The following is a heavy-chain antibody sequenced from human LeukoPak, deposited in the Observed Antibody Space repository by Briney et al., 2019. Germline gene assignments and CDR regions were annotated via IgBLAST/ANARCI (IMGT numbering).Heavy chain of an antibody. D-gene: IGHD2-2*02. V-gene: IGHV1-69*02. CDR2: TIPILGIA. CDR1: GGTFSSYT. J-gene: IGHJ4*02. Sequence: ASVKVSCKASGGTFSSYTISWVRQAPGQGLEWMGQTIPILGIANYAQKFQGRVTITADKSTSTAYMELSSLRSEDTAVYYCARPGRYCSSTSCYNYFDYWGQGTLVTVSS. CDR3: ARPGRYCSSTSCYNYFDY.